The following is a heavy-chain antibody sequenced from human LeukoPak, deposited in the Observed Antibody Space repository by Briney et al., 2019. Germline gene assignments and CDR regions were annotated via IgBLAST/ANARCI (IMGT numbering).Heavy chain of an antibody. J-gene: IGHJ4*02. Sequence: GGPLRPSCAASGFTFSSYSMKWVRQPPGRGLEWVSSISSRSSYIYYADSVKGRFTISRDNAKNSLYLQMNSLRAEDTAVYYCARGGYIVGATFDYWGQGTLVTVSS. CDR2: ISSRSSYI. V-gene: IGHV3-21*01. CDR3: ARGGYIVGATFDY. D-gene: IGHD1-26*01. CDR1: GFTFSSYS.